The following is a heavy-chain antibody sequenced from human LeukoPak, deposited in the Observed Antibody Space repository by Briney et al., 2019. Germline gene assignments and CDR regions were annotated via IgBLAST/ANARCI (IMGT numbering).Heavy chain of an antibody. J-gene: IGHJ6*03. CDR2: ISGSGGST. CDR1: GFTFSSYA. V-gene: IGHV3-23*01. Sequence: PGGSLRLSCAASGFTFSSYAMSWVRQAPGKGLEWVSAISGSGGSTYYADSVKGRFTISRDNSKNTLYLQMNSLRAEDTAVYYCAKGGPPLYYDFWSGYPYYYYMDVWGKGTTVTVSS. D-gene: IGHD3-3*01. CDR3: AKGGPPLYYDFWSGYPYYYYMDV.